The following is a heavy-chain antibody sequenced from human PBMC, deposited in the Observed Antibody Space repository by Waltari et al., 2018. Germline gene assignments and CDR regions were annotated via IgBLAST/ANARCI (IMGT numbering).Heavy chain of an antibody. Sequence: QVQLVQSGAEVKKPGASVRVSCKASGYTFTGYYIHWVRQAPGQGLEWMGRINPNTGDTKLAQNFRVRVTMTRDTSISTAYMELSGLRSDDTAMYFCARREHFGDSLDYWGQGTLVAVSS. D-gene: IGHD3-16*01. CDR3: ARREHFGDSLDY. J-gene: IGHJ4*02. CDR2: INPNTGDT. V-gene: IGHV1-2*06. CDR1: GYTFTGYY.